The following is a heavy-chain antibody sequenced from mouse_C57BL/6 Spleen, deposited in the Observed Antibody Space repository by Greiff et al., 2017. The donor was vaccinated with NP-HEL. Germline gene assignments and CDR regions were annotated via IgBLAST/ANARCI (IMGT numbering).Heavy chain of an antibody. CDR1: GYTFTSYW. Sequence: QVQLQQPGAELVMPGASVKLSCKASGYTFTSYWMHWVKQRPGQGLEWIGEIDPSDSYTNYNQKFKGKSTLTVDKSSSTAYMQLSSLTSEDSAVYYGARRGDYGNPLDDWGQGTTLTVSS. V-gene: IGHV1-69*01. J-gene: IGHJ2*01. CDR2: IDPSDSYT. D-gene: IGHD2-1*01. CDR3: ARRGDYGNPLDD.